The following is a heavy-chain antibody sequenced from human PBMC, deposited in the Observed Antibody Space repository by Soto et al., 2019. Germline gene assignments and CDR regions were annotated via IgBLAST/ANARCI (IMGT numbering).Heavy chain of an antibody. D-gene: IGHD3-22*01. CDR1: GGSFSGYY. V-gene: IGHV4-34*01. CDR2: INHSGST. J-gene: IGHJ5*02. Sequence: RSLTFAVYGGSFSGYYWSWLPQPPGKGLEWIGEINHSGSTNYNPSLKSRVTISVDTSKNQFSLKLSSVTAADTAVYYCARGPYYDSSGYLVSWGQESLVSASS. CDR3: ARGPYYDSSGYLVS.